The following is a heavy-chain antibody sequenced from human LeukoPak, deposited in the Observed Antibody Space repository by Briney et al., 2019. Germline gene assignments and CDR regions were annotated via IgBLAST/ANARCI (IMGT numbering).Heavy chain of an antibody. J-gene: IGHJ4*02. D-gene: IGHD1-26*01. Sequence: PSETLSLTCTVSGGSISSSGDYWGWIRQPPGKGLEWIGSIYYSGSTYYNPSLKSRVTISVDTSKNQFSLKLSSVTAADTAVYYCARHRPEHSGNYFDYWGQGTLVTVSS. CDR1: GGSISSSGDY. CDR3: ARHRPEHSGNYFDY. V-gene: IGHV4-39*01. CDR2: IYYSGST.